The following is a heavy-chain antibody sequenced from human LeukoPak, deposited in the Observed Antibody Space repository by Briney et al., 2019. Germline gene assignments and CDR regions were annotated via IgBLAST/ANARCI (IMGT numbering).Heavy chain of an antibody. D-gene: IGHD3-10*01. CDR2: IYDTGST. CDR1: GGSISSTNW. J-gene: IGHJ4*02. Sequence: SETLSLTCAVSGGSISSTNWWNWVRQPPGKGLEWNGEIYDTGSTNYNPSLQSRVTISVDKSKNHFSLYLSSVTAADTAVYYCASRYVGGSGSYFRLLDQWGQGTLVTVSS. CDR3: ASRYVGGSGSYFRLLDQ. V-gene: IGHV4-4*02.